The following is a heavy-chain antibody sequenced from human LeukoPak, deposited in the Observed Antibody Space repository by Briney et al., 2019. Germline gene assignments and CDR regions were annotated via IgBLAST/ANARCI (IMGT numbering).Heavy chain of an antibody. CDR1: GFTVSSNY. J-gene: IGHJ1*01. V-gene: IGHV3-53*05. CDR2: IYSGGST. CDR3: AKVGYYYDSSVYFQH. Sequence: GGSLRLSCAASGFTVSSNYMSWVRQAPGKGLEWVSVIYSGGSTYYADSVKGRFTISRDNSKNSLYLQMNSLRAEDTALYYCAKVGYYYDSSVYFQHWGQGTLVTVSS. D-gene: IGHD3-22*01.